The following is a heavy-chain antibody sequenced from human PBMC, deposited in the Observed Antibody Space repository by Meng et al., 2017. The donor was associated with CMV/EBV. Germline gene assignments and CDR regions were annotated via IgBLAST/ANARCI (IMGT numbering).Heavy chain of an antibody. Sequence: SCAASGFTFSNYWMHWVRQAPVKGLVWVSRINSGWSSTTYADSVKGRFTISRDNAKNTLYLQMNSLRAENTAVYYCASIAAPGSESDFWGQGTLVTVSS. V-gene: IGHV3-74*01. CDR1: GFTFSNYW. J-gene: IGHJ4*02. D-gene: IGHD6-13*01. CDR2: INSGWSST. CDR3: ASIAAPGSESDF.